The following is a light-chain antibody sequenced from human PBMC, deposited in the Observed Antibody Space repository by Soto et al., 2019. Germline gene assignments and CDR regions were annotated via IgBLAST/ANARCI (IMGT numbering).Light chain of an antibody. CDR3: QTCGTGIRV. CDR2: LNSDGSH. Sequence: QPVLPQSPSASASLGASVKLTCTLSSGHSSFAIAWHQQQPEKGPRYLMKLNSDGSHSKGDGIPDRFSGSRSGAERYLTISSLQSEDAADYYCQTCGTGIRVFGGGTKVTVL. V-gene: IGLV4-69*01. CDR1: SGHSSFA. J-gene: IGLJ2*01.